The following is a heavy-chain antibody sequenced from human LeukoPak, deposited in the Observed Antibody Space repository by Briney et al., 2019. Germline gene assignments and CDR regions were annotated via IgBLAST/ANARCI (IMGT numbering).Heavy chain of an antibody. CDR3: ARVSGSSWYIRFDP. D-gene: IGHD6-13*01. Sequence: SETLSLTCTVSGGSISSYYWSWIRQPPGKGLEWIGYIYSSGSTNYNPSLKSRVTISVDTSKNQFSLKLSSVTAADTAVYYCARVSGSSWYIRFDPWGQGTLVTVSS. CDR1: GGSISSYY. CDR2: IYSSGST. V-gene: IGHV4-59*12. J-gene: IGHJ5*02.